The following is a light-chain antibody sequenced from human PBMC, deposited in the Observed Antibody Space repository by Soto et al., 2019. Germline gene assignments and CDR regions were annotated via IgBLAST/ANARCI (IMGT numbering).Light chain of an antibody. V-gene: IGKV3-15*01. Sequence: EIVMTQSPATLSVSPGDRATLSCRASESVTSSLAWYQQKPGQPPRLLIYAASTRATDVPDRFSGSGSGTDFTLTISSLEPEDFAVYYCQQRNNWSTFGQGTKVDI. J-gene: IGKJ1*01. CDR3: QQRNNWST. CDR1: ESVTSS. CDR2: AAS.